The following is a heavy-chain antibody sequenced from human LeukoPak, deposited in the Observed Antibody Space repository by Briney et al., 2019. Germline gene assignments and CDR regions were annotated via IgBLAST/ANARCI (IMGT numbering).Heavy chain of an antibody. J-gene: IGHJ6*03. CDR2: INPNSGGT. V-gene: IGHV1-2*02. CDR3: ARDPQQLIHYYYYYMDV. D-gene: IGHD6-13*01. Sequence: ASVKVSCKASGYTFTGYYMRWVRQAPGQGLEWMGWINPNSGGTNYAQKFQGRVTMTRDTSISTACMELSRLRSDDTAVYYCARDPQQLIHYYYYYMDVWGKGTTVIVSS. CDR1: GYTFTGYY.